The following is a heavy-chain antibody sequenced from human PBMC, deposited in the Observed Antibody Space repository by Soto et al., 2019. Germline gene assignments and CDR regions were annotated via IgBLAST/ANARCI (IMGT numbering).Heavy chain of an antibody. CDR2: VYHSGGT. CDR1: GGSISSSSYY. V-gene: IGHV4-39*07. J-gene: IGHJ4*02. D-gene: IGHD6-19*01. Sequence: SETLSLTCTVSGGSISSSSYYWGWIRQPPGKGLEYIGSVYHSGGTFYNPSLKSRATISADTSKNLFSLMLSSVTAADTAVYFCAGTDSYTSGLDYWGQGTMITV. CDR3: AGTDSYTSGLDY.